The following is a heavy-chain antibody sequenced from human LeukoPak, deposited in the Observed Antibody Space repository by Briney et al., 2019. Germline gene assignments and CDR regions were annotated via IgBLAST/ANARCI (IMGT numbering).Heavy chain of an antibody. D-gene: IGHD3-10*01. V-gene: IGHV1-69*04. J-gene: IGHJ3*02. CDR2: IIPILNKG. Sequence: SVKVSCKASGGTFTNYAISWVRQAPGQGLEWMGRIIPILNKGHYPQKFQGRVTMTRNTSISTAYMELSSLRSEDTAVYYCARGSTMVRGAFDIWGQGTMVTVSS. CDR3: ARGSTMVRGAFDI. CDR1: GGTFTNYA.